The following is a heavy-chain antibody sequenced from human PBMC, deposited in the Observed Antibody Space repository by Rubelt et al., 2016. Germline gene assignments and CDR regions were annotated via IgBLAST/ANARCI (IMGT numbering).Heavy chain of an antibody. D-gene: IGHD3-10*01. J-gene: IGHJ4*02. V-gene: IGHV2-5*02. CDR2: IYWDDDK. CDR1: GFSLSTSGVG. CDR3: ASGSGRTCDY. Sequence: QITLRESGPTLVKPTQTLTLTCTFSGFSLSTSGVGVGWLRQPPGKALEWLALIYWDDDKRYSPSLKSRRTITKDTSKTQTVLTMTSMDPVDSATYYCASGSGRTCDYWGQGTLVTVSS.